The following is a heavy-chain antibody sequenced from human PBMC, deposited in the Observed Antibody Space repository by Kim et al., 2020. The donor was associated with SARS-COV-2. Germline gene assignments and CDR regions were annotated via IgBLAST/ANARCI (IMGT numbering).Heavy chain of an antibody. J-gene: IGHJ4*02. Sequence: NPSLQSRVPISVDTSKNQFSLKLSSVTAADTAVYYCARLDSTSWRRPFDYWGQGTLVTVSS. V-gene: IGHV4-39*01. D-gene: IGHD6-13*01. CDR3: ARLDSTSWRRPFDY.